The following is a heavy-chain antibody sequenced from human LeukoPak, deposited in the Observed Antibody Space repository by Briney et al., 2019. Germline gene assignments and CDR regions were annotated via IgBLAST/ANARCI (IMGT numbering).Heavy chain of an antibody. CDR2: IYWDDDK. D-gene: IGHD4-17*01. CDR3: AHRPNDYGDYEWFDY. CDR1: GFSLSTSGVG. Sequence: SGPTLGKPTQTPTLTCTFSGFSLSTSGVGLGWIRQPPGNALEWLALIYWDDDKRYSPSLKSRLTITKDTSKNQVVLTMTNMDPVDTATYYCAHRPNDYGDYEWFDYWGQGTLVTVSS. J-gene: IGHJ4*02. V-gene: IGHV2-5*02.